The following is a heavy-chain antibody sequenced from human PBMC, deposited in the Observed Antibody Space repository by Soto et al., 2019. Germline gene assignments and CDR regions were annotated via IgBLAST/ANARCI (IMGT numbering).Heavy chain of an antibody. CDR1: GFTFSSYA. J-gene: IGHJ4*02. Sequence: GGSLRLSCAASGFTFSSYAMSWVRQAPGKGLEWVSAISGSGGSTYYADSVKGRFTISRDNSKNTLYLQMNSLRAEDTAVYYCAKATAVPAALHGDKPNDYWGQGTLVTVSS. D-gene: IGHD2-2*02. CDR2: ISGSGGST. V-gene: IGHV3-23*01. CDR3: AKATAVPAALHGDKPNDY.